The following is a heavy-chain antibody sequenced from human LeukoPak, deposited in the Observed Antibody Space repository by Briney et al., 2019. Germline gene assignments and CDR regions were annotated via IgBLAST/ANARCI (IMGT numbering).Heavy chain of an antibody. CDR2: INAGNGNT. J-gene: IGHJ6*02. V-gene: IGHV1-3*01. CDR1: GYTFTIYA. D-gene: IGHD2-15*01. Sequence: ASVKVSCKASGYTFTIYAMHWVRQAPGQRLEWMGWINAGNGNTKYSQKFQGRVTITRDTSASTAYMELSSLRSEDTAVYYCARDGRYCNGGSCHYGMDVWGQGTTVTVSS. CDR3: ARDGRYCNGGSCHYGMDV.